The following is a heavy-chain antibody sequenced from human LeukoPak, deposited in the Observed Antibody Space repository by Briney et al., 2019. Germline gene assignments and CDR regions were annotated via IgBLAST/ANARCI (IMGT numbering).Heavy chain of an antibody. J-gene: IGHJ6*03. Sequence: GGSLRLSCAASGFTFSTYGMTWVRQAPGKGLEWVSAIGGSGVSTYYADSVKGRFTISRDNAKNTLSLQMSSLRVEDTAVYYCGRGSYYYMDVWGKGTTVTISS. V-gene: IGHV3-23*01. CDR2: IGGSGVST. CDR1: GFTFSTYG. CDR3: GRGSYYYMDV.